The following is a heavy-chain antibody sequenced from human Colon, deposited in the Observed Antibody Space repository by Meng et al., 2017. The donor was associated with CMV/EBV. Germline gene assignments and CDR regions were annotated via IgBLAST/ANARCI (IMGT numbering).Heavy chain of an antibody. V-gene: IGHV2-5*02. D-gene: IGHD3-10*01. J-gene: IGHJ4*02. CDR1: GFSLSTIGMG. CDR3: AHRPYGSGSYFFDY. CDR2: IYWDDDK. Sequence: QTTLKESCPTPVKPTPTLTLTCTFSGFSLSTIGMGVGWIRQPPGKALEWLGVIYWDDDKRYSPSLKSRLTITKDTSKNQVVLTMTNLDPLDTATYYCAHRPYGSGSYFFDYWGQGTLVTVSS.